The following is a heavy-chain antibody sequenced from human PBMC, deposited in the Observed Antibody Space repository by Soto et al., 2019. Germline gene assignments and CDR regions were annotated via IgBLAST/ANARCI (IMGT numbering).Heavy chain of an antibody. V-gene: IGHV3-48*02. CDR3: AGLSKGSFLTA. D-gene: IGHD3-10*01. J-gene: IGHJ4*01. Sequence: LVEAGGGWVYPGGSRRLPCEASGFRCSDHSMHWGRQGPGRGLQCISYIASNSDVTYYEVFVKGRFTVSRDNAKNALFLQVTSRSDDDTATYFCAGLSKGSFLTAWGPGARVTVSS. CDR1: GFRCSDHS. CDR2: IASNSDVT.